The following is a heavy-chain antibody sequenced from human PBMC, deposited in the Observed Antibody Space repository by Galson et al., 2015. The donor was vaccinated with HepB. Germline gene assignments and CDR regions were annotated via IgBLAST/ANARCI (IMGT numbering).Heavy chain of an antibody. D-gene: IGHD5-24*01. CDR1: GFPFSSYA. Sequence: LRLSCAASGFPFSSYAMTWVRQAPGKGLEWVSSISGNGGNTYYADSVKGRFSISRDNSENTLFLQMNSLRAEDTAIYYCARAPVTSRWLIPGYWGQGTLVTVSS. V-gene: IGHV3-23*01. CDR3: ARAPVTSRWLIPGY. J-gene: IGHJ4*02. CDR2: ISGNGGNT.